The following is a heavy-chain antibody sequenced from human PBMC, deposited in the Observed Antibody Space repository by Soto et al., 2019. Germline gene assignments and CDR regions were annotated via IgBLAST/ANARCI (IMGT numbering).Heavy chain of an antibody. CDR1: GYTFTGYY. CDR3: ARGQSGYYPKGYYYYYYMDV. V-gene: IGHV1-2*04. CDR2: INPNSGGT. D-gene: IGHD3-3*01. Sequence: ASVKVSCKASGYTFTGYYMHWVRQAPGQGLEWMGWINPNSGGTNYAQKFQGWVTMTRDTSISTAYMELSRLRSDDTAVYYCARGQSGYYPKGYYYYYYMDVWGKGTTVTVSS. J-gene: IGHJ6*03.